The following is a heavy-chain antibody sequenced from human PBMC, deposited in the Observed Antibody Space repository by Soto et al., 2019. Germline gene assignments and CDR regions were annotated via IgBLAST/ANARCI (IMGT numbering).Heavy chain of an antibody. CDR2: ISSTSDYI. J-gene: IGHJ4*02. V-gene: IGHV3-21*01. CDR3: VRDAVAATGSMGY. D-gene: IGHD7-27*01. Sequence: EVQLVESGGGLVKPGGSLRLSCAASGFTFSTHSMNWVRQAPGKGLEWVSSISSTSDYIYYADSVKGRFTISRENAKNSLFLQMDSLRAEDTAVYYCVRDAVAATGSMGYWGQETLVTVSS. CDR1: GFTFSTHS.